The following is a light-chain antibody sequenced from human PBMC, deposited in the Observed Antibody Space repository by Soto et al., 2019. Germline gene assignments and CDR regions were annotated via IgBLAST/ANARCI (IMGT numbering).Light chain of an antibody. V-gene: IGKV3-15*01. CDR3: QQYNNWPRT. J-gene: IGKJ1*01. CDR2: GAS. CDR1: QSVSSSY. Sequence: EMVLTQSPGTLPLSPGGRATLSCRASQSVSSSYLAWYQQKPGQAPRLLIYGASTRATGIPARFSGSGSGTEFTLTISSLQSEDFAVYYCQQYNNWPRTFGQGTKVDI.